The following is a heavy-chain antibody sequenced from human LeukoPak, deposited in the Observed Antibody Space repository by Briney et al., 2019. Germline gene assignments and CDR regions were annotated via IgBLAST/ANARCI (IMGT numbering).Heavy chain of an antibody. CDR3: ARDFYDTSGYYYDY. CDR1: GFTFSSYG. J-gene: IGHJ4*02. D-gene: IGHD3-22*01. Sequence: GGSLRLSCAASGFTFSSYGMSWVRQAPGKGLEWVSAISGSGGSTYYADSVKGRFTISRDNAKNSLYLQMNSLRAEDTAVYYCARDFYDTSGYYYDYWGQGTLVTVSS. CDR2: ISGSGGST. V-gene: IGHV3-23*01.